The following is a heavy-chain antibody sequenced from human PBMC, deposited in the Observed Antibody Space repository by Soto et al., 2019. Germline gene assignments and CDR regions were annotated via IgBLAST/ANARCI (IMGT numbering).Heavy chain of an antibody. CDR1: GGTFSSYA. V-gene: IGHV1-69*01. J-gene: IGHJ4*02. D-gene: IGHD3-22*01. Sequence: QVQLVQSGAEVKKPGSSVKVSCKASGGTFSSYAISWVRQAPGQGLEWMGGIIPIFGTANYAQKFKGRVTITADESRRTAYMELSSLRSEDTAVYYCARGYYYDSSGYYSNAYYFDYWGQGTLVTVSS. CDR3: ARGYYYDSSGYYSNAYYFDY. CDR2: IIPIFGTA.